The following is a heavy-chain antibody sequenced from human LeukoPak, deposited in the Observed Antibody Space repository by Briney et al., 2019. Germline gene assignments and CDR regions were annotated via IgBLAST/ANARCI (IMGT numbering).Heavy chain of an antibody. D-gene: IGHD3-9*01. Sequence: GASVKVSCKASGYTFTSYAMHWVRQAPGQRLEWMGWINAGNGNTKYSQKFQGRVTITRDTSASTAYMELSSLRSEDTAVYYCARDPQTYYDILTGYPDYGMDVWGQGTTVTVSS. CDR1: GYTFTSYA. V-gene: IGHV1-3*01. J-gene: IGHJ6*02. CDR2: INAGNGNT. CDR3: ARDPQTYYDILTGYPDYGMDV.